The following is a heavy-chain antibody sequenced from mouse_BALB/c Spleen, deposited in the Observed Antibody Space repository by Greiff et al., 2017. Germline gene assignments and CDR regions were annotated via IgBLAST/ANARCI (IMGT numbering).Heavy chain of an antibody. Sequence: EVKLMESGPSLVKPSQTLSLTCSVTGDSITSGYWNWIRKFPGNKLEYMGYISYSGSTYYNPSLKSRISITRDTSKNQYYLQLNSVTTEDTATYYCARGSTMSYYYAMDYWGQGTSVTVSS. V-gene: IGHV3-8*02. J-gene: IGHJ4*01. CDR1: GDSITSGY. D-gene: IGHD2-4*01. CDR2: ISYSGST. CDR3: ARGSTMSYYYAMDY.